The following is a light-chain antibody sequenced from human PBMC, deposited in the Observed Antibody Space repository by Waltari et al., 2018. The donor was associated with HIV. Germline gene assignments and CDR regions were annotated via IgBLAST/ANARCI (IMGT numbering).Light chain of an antibody. CDR3: QSYDSSLSGYV. Sequence: QSVLTQPPSVSGPPGQRVTISCTGSSSNIGAGSDVHWSQQLPGTAPKLLIYGNSHRPSGVPDRFSGSKSGTSASLAITGLQAEDEADYYCQSYDSSLSGYVFGTGTKVTVL. CDR1: SSNIGAGSD. J-gene: IGLJ1*01. CDR2: GNS. V-gene: IGLV1-40*01.